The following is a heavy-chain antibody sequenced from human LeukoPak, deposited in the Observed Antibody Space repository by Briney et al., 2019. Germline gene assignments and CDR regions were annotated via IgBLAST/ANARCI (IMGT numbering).Heavy chain of an antibody. J-gene: IGHJ3*02. D-gene: IGHD5-24*01. CDR1: GFSLSTSGVG. Sequence: SGPTLVNPTQTLTLTCTFSGFSLSTSGVGVGWIRQPPGKALEWLALIYWDDDKRYSPSLKSRLTITKDTSKNQVVLTMTNMDPVDTATYYCAHRHGHQRWLQFRGAFDIWGQGTMVTVSS. V-gene: IGHV2-5*02. CDR3: AHRHGHQRWLQFRGAFDI. CDR2: IYWDDDK.